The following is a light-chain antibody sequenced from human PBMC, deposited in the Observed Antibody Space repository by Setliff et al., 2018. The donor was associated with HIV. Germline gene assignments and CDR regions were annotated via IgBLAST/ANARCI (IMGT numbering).Light chain of an antibody. CDR3: SSYVGSNRVG. V-gene: IGLV2-8*01. CDR1: SSDVGGYNY. J-gene: IGLJ2*01. CDR2: EGT. Sequence: QSVLTQPPSASGSPGQTVTISCTGTSSDVGGYNYVSWYQQHPGKAPKLMIYEGTKRPSGVPDRFSGSKSGNTASLTVSGLQADDEADYYCSSYVGSNRVGFGGGTK.